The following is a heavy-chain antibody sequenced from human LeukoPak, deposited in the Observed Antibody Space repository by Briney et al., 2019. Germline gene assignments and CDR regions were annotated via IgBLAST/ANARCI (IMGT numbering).Heavy chain of an antibody. CDR1: GGSISSSGYY. CDR3: ARRGRSGSYYGDY. D-gene: IGHD1-26*01. V-gene: IGHV4-61*02. CDR2: IYTSGST. Sequence: SSETLSLTRTVSGGSISSSGYYWSWIRQPAGKGLEWIGRIYTSGSTNYNPSLKSRVTISVDTSKNQFSLKLSSVTAADTAVYYCARRGRSGSYYGDYWGQGTLVTVSS. J-gene: IGHJ4*02.